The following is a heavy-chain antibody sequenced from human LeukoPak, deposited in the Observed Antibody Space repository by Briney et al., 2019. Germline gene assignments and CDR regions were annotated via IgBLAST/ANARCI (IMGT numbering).Heavy chain of an antibody. V-gene: IGHV3-48*04. J-gene: IGHJ3*01. D-gene: IGHD3-16*01. CDR2: ISVSSRNVI. CDR3: ARDFGPRLYAFDV. Sequence: GSLRLSCAASGFTFSSYSMNWVRQAPGKGLEWFSYISVSSRNVIDYADSVKGRFTTSRDDAKNSLYLQMNSLRAEDTAVYFCARDFGPRLYAFDVWGQGTMITVSS. CDR1: GFTFSSYS.